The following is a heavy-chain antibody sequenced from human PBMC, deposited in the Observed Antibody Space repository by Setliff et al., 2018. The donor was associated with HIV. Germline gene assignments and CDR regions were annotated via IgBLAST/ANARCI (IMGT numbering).Heavy chain of an antibody. Sequence: GSLRLSCAASGFTFQNYAMTWVRQVPGEGLEWVSSIGGSDRDINYANFVKGRFTISRDNSKNMLYLQMNSLRAEDTAVYYCAKDLQTYYYDSSGSPYYGM. CDR2: IGGSDRDI. CDR3: AKDLQTYYYDSSGSPYYGM. V-gene: IGHV3-23*01. D-gene: IGHD3-22*01. CDR1: GFTFQNYA. J-gene: IGHJ6*01.